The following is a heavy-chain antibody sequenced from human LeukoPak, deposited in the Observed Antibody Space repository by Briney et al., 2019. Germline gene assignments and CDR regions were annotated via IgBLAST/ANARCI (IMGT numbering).Heavy chain of an antibody. Sequence: GGSLRLSCAASGFTFSNSWMHWVCQAPERGLEWVADIKCDGSEKCYVDSVKGRLTISRDNAKNSLYLQVNSLRAEDMTVYYCVRGVGSSTSCYVRAFDIWGQGTMVTVSS. CDR3: VRGVGSSTSCYVRAFDI. D-gene: IGHD2-2*01. V-gene: IGHV3-52*01. CDR1: GFTFSNSW. J-gene: IGHJ3*02. CDR2: IKCDGSEK.